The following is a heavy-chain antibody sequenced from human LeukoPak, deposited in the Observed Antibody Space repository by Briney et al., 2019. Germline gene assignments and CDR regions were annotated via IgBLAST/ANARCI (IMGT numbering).Heavy chain of an antibody. V-gene: IGHV1-2*02. CDR2: ISPNSGGT. J-gene: IGHJ4*02. Sequence: ASVKVSCKASGYTFTGYYMHWVRQAPGQGLEWMGWISPNSGGTNYAQKFQGRVTMTRDTSISTAYMELSRLRSDDTAVYYCATLGFGEYIGGFDYWGQGILVTVSS. CDR3: ATLGFGEYIGGFDY. D-gene: IGHD3-10*01. CDR1: GYTFTGYY.